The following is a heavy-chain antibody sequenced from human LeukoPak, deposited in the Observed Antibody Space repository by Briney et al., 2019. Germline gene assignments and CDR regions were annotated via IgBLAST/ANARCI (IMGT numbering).Heavy chain of an antibody. CDR1: GFTFRTVA. Sequence: GGSLRLSCAASGFTFRTVAMSWVRQDPGKGLECVSVICAGGAKTYSAASEKSCFTTSRDSSKSTHYLHMSRLRAENTVVYYAAVGQSDCGTGFDWCGEGTLVAVSS. J-gene: IGHJ4*02. V-gene: IGHV3-23*01. CDR2: ICAGGAKT. D-gene: IGHD2-21*02. CDR3: AVGQSDCGTGFDW.